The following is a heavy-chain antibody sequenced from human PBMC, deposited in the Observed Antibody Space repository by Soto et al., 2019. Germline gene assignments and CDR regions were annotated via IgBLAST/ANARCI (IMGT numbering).Heavy chain of an antibody. D-gene: IGHD3-3*01. V-gene: IGHV1-2*02. CDR1: GYPVTAYY. CDR2: INPATGAA. CDR3: ARGGGVGVAGSAAFDM. Sequence: QLHLVQSGAVVKKPGASVTVSCSASGYPVTAYYMHWVRQAPGRGLEWMGGINPATGAAKYTQTSRGGVTMTRDTPPGTVLMELGALTSGATAVFYCARGGGVGVAGSAAFDMWGQGTLVTVSS. J-gene: IGHJ3*02.